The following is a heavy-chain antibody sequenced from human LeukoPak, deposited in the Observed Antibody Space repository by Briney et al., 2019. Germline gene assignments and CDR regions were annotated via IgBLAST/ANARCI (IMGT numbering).Heavy chain of an antibody. J-gene: IGHJ4*02. CDR3: AKVRGAQELDY. CDR1: GFTFSSYS. CDR2: ISSSSSTI. V-gene: IGHV3-48*01. Sequence: GGSLRLSCAASGFTFSSYSMNWVRQAPGKGLEWVSYISSSSSTIYYADSVKGRFTISRDNSKNTLYLQMNSLRAEDTAVYYCAKVRGAQELDYWGQGTLVTVSS.